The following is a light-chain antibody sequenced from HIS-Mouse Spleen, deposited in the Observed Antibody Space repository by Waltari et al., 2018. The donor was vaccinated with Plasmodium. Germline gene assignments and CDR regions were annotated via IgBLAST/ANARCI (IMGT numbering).Light chain of an antibody. CDR2: EDS. Sequence: SYELTQPPSVSVSPGPTARTTCSGDALPIKYPSWYQQKSGQAPVLVIYEDSKRPSGIPERFSGSSSGTMATLTISGAQVEDEADYYCYSTDSSGNHRVFGGGTKLTVL. J-gene: IGLJ3*02. V-gene: IGLV3-10*01. CDR3: YSTDSSGNHRV. CDR1: ALPIKY.